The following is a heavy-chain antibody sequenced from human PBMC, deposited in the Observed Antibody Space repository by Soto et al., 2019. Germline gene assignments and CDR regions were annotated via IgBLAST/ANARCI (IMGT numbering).Heavy chain of an antibody. CDR3: ARGSSGYISSWYYFDY. J-gene: IGHJ4*02. Sequence: PGGSLRLSXAASGFTFSSYSMNWVRQAPGKGLEWVSSISIGGSTYLADSVKGRLSISRDNSKNTVSLLMNSLRAEDTAVYFCARGSSGYISSWYYFDYWGRGTLVTVSS. CDR1: GFTFSSYS. V-gene: IGHV3-23*01. CDR2: ISIGGST. D-gene: IGHD6-13*01.